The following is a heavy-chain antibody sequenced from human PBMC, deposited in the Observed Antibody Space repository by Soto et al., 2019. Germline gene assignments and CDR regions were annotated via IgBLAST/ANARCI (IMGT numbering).Heavy chain of an antibody. D-gene: IGHD3-3*01. J-gene: IGHJ6*02. Sequence: GGSLRLSCAASGFTVSNYWMNWVRQAPGKGLVWVSHIKNDGTTSYADSVEGRFTVSRDDAKNSFYLKMNSLRADDTAVYYCAKDRGEEGLKFLEWFGGMDVWGHGTTVTSP. CDR1: GFTVSNYW. CDR3: AKDRGEEGLKFLEWFGGMDV. CDR2: IKNDGTT. V-gene: IGHV3-74*01.